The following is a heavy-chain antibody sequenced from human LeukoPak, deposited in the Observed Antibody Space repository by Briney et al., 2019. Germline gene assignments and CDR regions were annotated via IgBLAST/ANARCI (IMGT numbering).Heavy chain of an antibody. D-gene: IGHD2-15*01. CDR3: ARDGGLHTNFDY. CDR1: GFTFSNYA. J-gene: IGHJ4*02. V-gene: IGHV3-30*04. CDR2: ISYDGSNE. Sequence: GGSLRLSCAASGFTFSNYAMHWVRQAPGKGREWVAFISYDGSNEFYADSVKGRFTVSRDNANNFLYLQMNSLRGEDTAVYYCARDGGLHTNFDYWGQGTLVTVSS.